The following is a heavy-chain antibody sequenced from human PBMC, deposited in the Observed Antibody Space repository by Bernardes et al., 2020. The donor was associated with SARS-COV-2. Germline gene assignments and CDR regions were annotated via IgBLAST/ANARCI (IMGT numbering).Heavy chain of an antibody. D-gene: IGHD6-6*01. V-gene: IGHV3-7*05. CDR2: IDPAGSEK. J-gene: IGHJ1*01. CDR3: VKSIAPRPPQYFEH. CDR1: GFTFSTYW. Sequence: GGSLRLSCGTSGFTFSTYWMSWVRQAPGKGLAWVANIDPAGSEKNYVGPVQGRFSISRDNVKNSLYLQMNGLRVEDTAVYYCVKSIAPRPPQYFEHWGQGTLITVSS.